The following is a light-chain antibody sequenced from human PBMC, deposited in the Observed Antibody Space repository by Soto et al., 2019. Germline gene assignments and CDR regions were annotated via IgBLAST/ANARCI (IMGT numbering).Light chain of an antibody. CDR1: QGISSY. CDR2: AAS. V-gene: IGKV1-8*01. J-gene: IGKJ5*01. CDR3: QQYNSWPPIT. Sequence: AIRMTQSPSSLSASTGDRVTITCRASQGISSYLAWYQQKPGKAPKLLIYAASTLQSGVPSRFSGSGSGTEYTLTISSLQSEDFAVYYCQQYNSWPPITFGQGTRLEI.